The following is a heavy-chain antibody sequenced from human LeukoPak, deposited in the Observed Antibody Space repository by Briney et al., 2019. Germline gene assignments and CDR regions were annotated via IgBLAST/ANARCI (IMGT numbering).Heavy chain of an antibody. CDR2: INHSGIT. V-gene: IGHV4-34*01. D-gene: IGHD4-17*01. J-gene: IGHJ5*02. CDR3: AMQVGIYGDYNNWFDP. Sequence: PSATLSLTCAVSGGSFSVYYWSWIRQPPGKGLEWIGEINHSGITNYIPSLKSRVTISADTSKNQFSLRLTSVTAADMAVYYCAMQVGIYGDYNNWFDPWGQGARVTVSS. CDR1: GGSFSVYY.